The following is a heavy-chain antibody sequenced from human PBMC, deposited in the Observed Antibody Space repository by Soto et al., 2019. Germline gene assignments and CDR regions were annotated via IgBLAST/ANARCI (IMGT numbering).Heavy chain of an antibody. CDR3: ARRMTPPGAPAWYYFDS. Sequence: SETLSLTCTVSGASITGSSYWSWIWQPAGKGLEWIGRFSLSGTTSYNPSLRSRVTMPADVSKNQFSLRLTSVTAADTALYYCARRMTPPGAPAWYYFDSWGQGTLVTVSS. J-gene: IGHJ4*01. D-gene: IGHD2-8*02. CDR1: GASITGSSY. V-gene: IGHV4-4*07. CDR2: FSLSGTT.